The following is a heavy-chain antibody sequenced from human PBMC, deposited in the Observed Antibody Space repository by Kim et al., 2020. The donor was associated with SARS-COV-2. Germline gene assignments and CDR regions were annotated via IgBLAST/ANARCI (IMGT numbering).Heavy chain of an antibody. D-gene: IGHD6-19*01. CDR3: ARALGLAGNY. V-gene: IGHV3-23*03. Sequence: DTVKGRFTISKDTSKMTLSLQMNNLRVEDTAVYYCARALGLAGNYWGQGTLVTVSS. J-gene: IGHJ4*02.